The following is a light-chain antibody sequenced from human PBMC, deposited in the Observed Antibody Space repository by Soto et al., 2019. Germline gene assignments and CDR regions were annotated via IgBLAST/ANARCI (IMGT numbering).Light chain of an antibody. CDR3: AAWDDSLSAFYV. CDR2: RNN. CDR1: SANIGSNY. J-gene: IGLJ1*01. V-gene: IGLV1-47*01. Sequence: QSVLTQPPSASGSPGQRVTISWAGSSANIGSNYVYWYQQLPGTAPKLLIYRNNQRPSGVPDRFSGSKSGTSASLAISGLRSEDKADYYCAAWDDSLSAFYVFGTGTKVTVL.